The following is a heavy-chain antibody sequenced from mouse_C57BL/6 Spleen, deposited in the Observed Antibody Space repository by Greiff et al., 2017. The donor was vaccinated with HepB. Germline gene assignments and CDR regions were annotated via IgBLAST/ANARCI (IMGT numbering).Heavy chain of an antibody. Sequence: EVQLVESGGGLVKPGGSLKLSCAASGFTFSSYAMSWVRQTPEKRLEWVATISDGGSYTYYPDNVKGRFTISRDNAKNNLYLQMSHLKSEDTAMYYCARGPITTVVATNAMDYWGQGTSVTVSS. CDR1: GFTFSSYA. CDR2: ISDGGSYT. D-gene: IGHD1-1*01. V-gene: IGHV5-4*01. CDR3: ARGPITTVVATNAMDY. J-gene: IGHJ4*01.